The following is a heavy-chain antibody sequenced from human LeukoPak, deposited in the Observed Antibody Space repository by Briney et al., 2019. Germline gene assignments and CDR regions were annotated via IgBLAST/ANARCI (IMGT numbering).Heavy chain of an antibody. CDR2: FDPEDGET. Sequence: GASVKVSCKVSGYTLTELSMHWVRQAPGKGLERMGGFDPEDGETIYAQKFQGRVTMTEDTSTDTAYMELSSLRSEDTAVYYCATAIVGATTFDYWGQGTLVTVSS. J-gene: IGHJ4*02. V-gene: IGHV1-24*01. D-gene: IGHD1-26*01. CDR3: ATAIVGATTFDY. CDR1: GYTLTELS.